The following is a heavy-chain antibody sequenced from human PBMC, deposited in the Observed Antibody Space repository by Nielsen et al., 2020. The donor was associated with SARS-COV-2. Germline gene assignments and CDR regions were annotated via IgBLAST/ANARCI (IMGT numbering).Heavy chain of an antibody. V-gene: IGHV5-10-1*01. J-gene: IGHJ3*02. Sequence: VRQAPGKGLEWMGRIDPSDSYTDYSPSFQGHVTISVDTSISTASLQWSSLKASDTAMYYCARRGSIAARDAFDIWGQGTMVTVSS. CDR2: IDPSDSYT. D-gene: IGHD6-6*01. CDR3: ARRGSIAARDAFDI.